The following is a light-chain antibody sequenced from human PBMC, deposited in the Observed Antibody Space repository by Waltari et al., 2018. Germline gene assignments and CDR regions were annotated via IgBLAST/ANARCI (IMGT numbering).Light chain of an antibody. V-gene: IGKV1-6*01. CDR2: AAS. CDR1: QGIRND. J-gene: IGKJ1*01. CDR3: LQDYNYPRT. Sequence: AIQMTQSPSCLSASEGDTVTSTCRASQGIRNDLGWYQQKPGKDPKLQIYAASSLQSGVPSRFSGSGSCTDFTLTISSLQPEDFATYYCLQDYNYPRTFGQGTKVGIK.